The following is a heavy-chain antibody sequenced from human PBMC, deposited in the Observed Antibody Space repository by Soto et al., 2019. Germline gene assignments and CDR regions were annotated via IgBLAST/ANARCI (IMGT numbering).Heavy chain of an antibody. V-gene: IGHV1-46*01. Sequence: ASVKVSCKASGYTFTSYYMNWVRQAPGQGLEWLGIVNPSGGYTTYAQRFLGRVTMTSDTSTSTVHMELGSLTSEDTAVYYYARGGDPPPAVVQHYFDYWGQGTLVTVSS. CDR1: GYTFTSYY. CDR2: VNPSGGYT. D-gene: IGHD6-19*01. J-gene: IGHJ4*02. CDR3: ARGGDPPPAVVQHYFDY.